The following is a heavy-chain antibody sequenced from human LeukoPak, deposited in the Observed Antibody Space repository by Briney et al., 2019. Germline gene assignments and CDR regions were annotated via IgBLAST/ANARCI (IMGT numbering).Heavy chain of an antibody. CDR2: IYYSGST. CDR3: ARAGGIRYFDWLPDAFDI. D-gene: IGHD3-9*01. J-gene: IGHJ3*02. CDR1: GGSISSYY. Sequence: SETLSLTCTVSGGSISSYYWSWIRQPPGKGLEWIGYIYYSGSTNYNPSLKSRVTISVDTSKNQFSLKLSSVTAADTAVYYCARAGGIRYFDWLPDAFDIWGQGTMVTVSS. V-gene: IGHV4-59*01.